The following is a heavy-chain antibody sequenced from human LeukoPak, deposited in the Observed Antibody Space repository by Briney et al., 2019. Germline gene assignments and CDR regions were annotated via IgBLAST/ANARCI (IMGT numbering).Heavy chain of an antibody. CDR2: IYSGGST. CDR3: AGGGIAVAGKVVGYFDY. D-gene: IGHD6-19*01. V-gene: IGHV3-53*01. Sequence: PGGSLRLSCAASGFPVSSNYMSWVRQAPGKGLEWGSVIYSGGSTYYADSVKGRFTISRDNSKNTLYLQMNSLRAEDTAVYYCAGGGIAVAGKVVGYFDYWGQGTLVTVSS. J-gene: IGHJ4*02. CDR1: GFPVSSNY.